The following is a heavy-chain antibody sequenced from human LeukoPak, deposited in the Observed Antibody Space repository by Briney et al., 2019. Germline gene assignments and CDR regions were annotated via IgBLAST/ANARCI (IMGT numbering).Heavy chain of an antibody. CDR1: GGSISSGGYY. Sequence: SQTLSLTCTVSGGSISSGGYYWSWIRQHPGKGLEWIGYIYYSGSTYYNPSLKSRVTISVDTSKNQFSLKLRSVTAADTAVYYCARDLPGYCSSTSCYHAGMDVWGQGTTVTVSS. J-gene: IGHJ6*02. CDR2: IYYSGST. CDR3: ARDLPGYCSSTSCYHAGMDV. D-gene: IGHD2-2*01. V-gene: IGHV4-31*03.